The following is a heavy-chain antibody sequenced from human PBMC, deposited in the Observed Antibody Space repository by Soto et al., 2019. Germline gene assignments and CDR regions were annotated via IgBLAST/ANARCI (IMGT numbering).Heavy chain of an antibody. V-gene: IGHV3-7*03. CDR1: GFRFRDYW. J-gene: IGHJ5*02. Sequence: EVQLVESGGGLVQTGGSLRLSCAVSGFRFRDYWMSWVRQAPGKGLEWVANIKQDESDKYYVDSVKGRFTISRDNAKNALYLQMNSLRVEDTAVYYCAAYCYTTTCTHFHGYSWGQGTQVTVSS. CDR3: AAYCYTTTCTHFHGYS. D-gene: IGHD3-16*02. CDR2: IKQDESDK.